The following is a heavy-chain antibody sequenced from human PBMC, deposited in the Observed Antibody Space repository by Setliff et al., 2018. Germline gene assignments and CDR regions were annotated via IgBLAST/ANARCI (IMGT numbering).Heavy chain of an antibody. J-gene: IGHJ4*02. V-gene: IGHV5-51*01. CDR2: IYPGDSDT. Sequence: PGESLKISCKGSGYSFTSYWIGWVRQMPGKGLEWMGIIYPGDSDTRYSPSFQGQVTISSDKSINTAYLHLSSLKASDTAMYYCARDSNYEGAYDYWGQGTLVTVSS. D-gene: IGHD4-4*01. CDR1: GYSFTSYW. CDR3: ARDSNYEGAYDY.